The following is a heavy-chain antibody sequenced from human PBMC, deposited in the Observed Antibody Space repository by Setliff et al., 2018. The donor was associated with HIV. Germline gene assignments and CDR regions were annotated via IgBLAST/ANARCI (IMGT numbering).Heavy chain of an antibody. J-gene: IGHJ6*02. CDR2: ISTSGSTI. CDR1: GFTLSYYS. Sequence: PGGSLRLSCAASGFTLSYYSMNWVRQAPGKGLEWISYISTSGSTIYYADSVKGRFTISRDNAKNSLYLQMNSLRSEDTAVYYCAILDVDTTMVIYYGMDVWGQGTTVTVSS. D-gene: IGHD5-18*01. V-gene: IGHV3-48*03. CDR3: AILDVDTTMVIYYGMDV.